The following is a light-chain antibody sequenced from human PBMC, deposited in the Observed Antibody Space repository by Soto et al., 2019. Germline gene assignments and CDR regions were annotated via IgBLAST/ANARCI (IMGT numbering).Light chain of an antibody. V-gene: IGKV1-5*01. CDR3: QQYNSYSWT. CDR2: DAS. J-gene: IGKJ1*01. CDR1: QSISSW. Sequence: DIQMTRSPSTLSASVGDRVTITCRASQSISSWLAWYQQKPGKAPKLLIYDASSLESGVPSRFSGSGSGTEFTLTISSLQPDDFATYYCQQYNSYSWTFGQGTKVDIK.